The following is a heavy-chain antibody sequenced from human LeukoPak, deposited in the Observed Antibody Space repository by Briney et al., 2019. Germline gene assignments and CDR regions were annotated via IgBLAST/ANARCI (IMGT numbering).Heavy chain of an antibody. V-gene: IGHV3-23*01. Sequence: GGSLRLSCAASGFTFSSSGISWVRQVPGKGLEWVSGISDSGGSTYYADSVKGRFTISRDNSKNTLYLQMNSLRAEDTAVYYCAKDLVGATNGGSWGQGTLVTVSS. CDR3: AKDLVGATNGGS. CDR2: ISDSGGST. D-gene: IGHD1-26*01. J-gene: IGHJ4*02. CDR1: GFTFSSSG.